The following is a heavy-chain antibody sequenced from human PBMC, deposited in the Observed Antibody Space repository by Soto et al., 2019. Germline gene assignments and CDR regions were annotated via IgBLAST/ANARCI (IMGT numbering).Heavy chain of an antibody. D-gene: IGHD4-17*01. V-gene: IGHV3-21*02. CDR3: AKRATTVPTPGNYFDC. Sequence: EVQLVESGGGLVKPGGSLRLSCAASGFTFSTYSLNWVRQAPGKGLEWVSTLTPAGTTFYSDSVKGRFTISRDNNRNTLSLQMFNLRAEDTARYYCAKRATTVPTPGNYFDCWGQGTLVTVSS. CDR1: GFTFSTYS. CDR2: LTPAGTT. J-gene: IGHJ4*02.